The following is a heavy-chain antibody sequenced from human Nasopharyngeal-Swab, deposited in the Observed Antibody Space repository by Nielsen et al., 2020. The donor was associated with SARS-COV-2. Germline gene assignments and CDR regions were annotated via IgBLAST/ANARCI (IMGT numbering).Heavy chain of an antibody. J-gene: IGHJ6*03. CDR1: GFTFSDYY. V-gene: IGHV3-11*04. Sequence: LSLTCAASGFTFSDYYMSWNRQAPGKGLEWVSYISSSGSTIYYADSVKGRFTISRDNAKNSLYLQMNSLRAEDTAVYYCARDERAVVVPAAIRLYYYYYMDVWGKGTTVTVSS. CDR2: ISSSGSTI. D-gene: IGHD2-2*01. CDR3: ARDERAVVVPAAIRLYYYYYMDV.